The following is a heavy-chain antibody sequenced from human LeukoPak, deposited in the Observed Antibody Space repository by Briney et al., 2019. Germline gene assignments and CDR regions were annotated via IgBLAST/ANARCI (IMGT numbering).Heavy chain of an antibody. CDR3: AREAYDYVWGSYRQSWFDP. Sequence: PGGSLRLSCAASDFSFITYAMSWVRQAPGKGLEWVSVIYSGGSTYYADSVKGRFTISRDNSKNTLYLQMNSLRAEDTAVYYCAREAYDYVWGSYRQSWFDPWGQGTLVTVSS. V-gene: IGHV3-53*01. J-gene: IGHJ5*02. D-gene: IGHD3-16*02. CDR1: DFSFITYA. CDR2: IYSGGST.